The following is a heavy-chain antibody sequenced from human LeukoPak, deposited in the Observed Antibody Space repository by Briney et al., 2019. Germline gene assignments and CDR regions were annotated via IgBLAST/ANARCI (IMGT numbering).Heavy chain of an antibody. CDR1: GFTFSSYG. D-gene: IGHD1-26*01. J-gene: IGHJ4*02. CDR2: IWYDGSNK. CDR3: AKDRASHGSELGGY. V-gene: IGHV3-33*06. Sequence: PGGSLRLSCAASGFTFSSYGMHWVRQAPGKGLEWVAVIWYDGSNKYYADSVKGRFTISRDNSKNTLYLQMNSLRAEDTAGYYCAKDRASHGSELGGYWGQGTLVTVSS.